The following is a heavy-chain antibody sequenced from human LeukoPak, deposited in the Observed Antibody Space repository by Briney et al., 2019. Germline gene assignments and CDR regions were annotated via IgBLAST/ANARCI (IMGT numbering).Heavy chain of an antibody. J-gene: IGHJ4*02. CDR1: GYIFSGYY. CDR2: IHPKTGGP. D-gene: IGHD3-10*01. Sequence: GASVKVSCKTSGYIFSGYYIHWVRQAPGQGLEWMGCIHPKTGGPEYAQKVQGRVTMTRDTSVTTASMELSGLTFDDTAVYYCARKGFYGSGTYHVDYWGQGTLVTVSS. V-gene: IGHV1-2*02. CDR3: ARKGFYGSGTYHVDY.